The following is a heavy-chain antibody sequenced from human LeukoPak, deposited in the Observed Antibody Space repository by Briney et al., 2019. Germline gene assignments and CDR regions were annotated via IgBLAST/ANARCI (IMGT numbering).Heavy chain of an antibody. V-gene: IGHV3-66*01. CDR3: ARGPPVYCGGDCYSTFDY. Sequence: PGGSLRLSCAASGFTVSSNYMSWVRQAPGKGLEWVSVIYSGGSTYYADSVKGRFTISRDNSKNTLYLQMNSLRAEDTAVYYCARGPPVYCGGDCYSTFDYWGQGTLVTVSS. D-gene: IGHD2-21*02. J-gene: IGHJ4*02. CDR1: GFTVSSNY. CDR2: IYSGGST.